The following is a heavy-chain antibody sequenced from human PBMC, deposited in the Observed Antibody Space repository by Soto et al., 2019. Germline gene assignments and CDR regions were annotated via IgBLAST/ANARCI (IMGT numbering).Heavy chain of an antibody. CDR1: GGSISTSTYS. V-gene: IGHV4-39*01. D-gene: IGHD3-10*01. Sequence: QLQLQESGPGLVKLSETLSLTCTVSGGSISTSTYSWSWIRQPPGKGLEWIGSFYYSGSTYYNSSLKSRVTIPLDTSKNQFSLQLSSVTAADAAVYYCVRLCPTNYYGSGIGWFDPWGQGTLVTVSS. CDR3: VRLCPTNYYGSGIGWFDP. CDR2: FYYSGST. J-gene: IGHJ5*02.